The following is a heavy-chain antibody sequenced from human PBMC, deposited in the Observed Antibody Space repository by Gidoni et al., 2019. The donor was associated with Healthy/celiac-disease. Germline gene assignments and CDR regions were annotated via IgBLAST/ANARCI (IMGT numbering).Heavy chain of an antibody. V-gene: IGHV3-30*18. CDR1: GFTFRSHG. CDR3: AKTRGIVVVTATKGYYFDY. CDR2: ISYDGSNK. J-gene: IGHJ4*02. D-gene: IGHD2-21*02. Sequence: QVQLVESGGGVVQPGRSLRLSCAASGFTFRSHGIHWVRQAPGKGLEWVAVISYDGSNKYYADSVKGRFTISRDNSKNTLYLQMNSLRAEDTAVYYCAKTRGIVVVTATKGYYFDYWGQGTLVTVSS.